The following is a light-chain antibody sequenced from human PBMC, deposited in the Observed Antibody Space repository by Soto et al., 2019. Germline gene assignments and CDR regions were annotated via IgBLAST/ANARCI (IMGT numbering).Light chain of an antibody. J-gene: IGLJ1*01. V-gene: IGLV2-8*01. CDR1: SSDVGGYNY. CDR3: SSYAGSKNV. Sequence: QSVLTQPPSASGSPGQSVTISCTGTSSDVGGYNYVSWYQQHPGKAPKLMIYEVSKRPSGVPDRFSGSKSGNTASLTVSGLQVEDEAVYYCSSYAGSKNVFETVTKV. CDR2: EVS.